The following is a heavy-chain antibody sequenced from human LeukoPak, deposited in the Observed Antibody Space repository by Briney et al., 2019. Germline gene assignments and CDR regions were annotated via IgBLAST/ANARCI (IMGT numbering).Heavy chain of an antibody. J-gene: IGHJ3*02. Sequence: ASVKVSCKASGDTFSSYAISWVRQAPGQGLEWMGGIIPIFGTANYAQKFQGRVTITADESTSTAYMELSSLRSEDTAVYYCARSGVPAAMRGSAFDIWGQGTMVTVSS. CDR2: IIPIFGTA. CDR1: GDTFSSYA. CDR3: ARSGVPAAMRGSAFDI. D-gene: IGHD2-2*01. V-gene: IGHV1-69*13.